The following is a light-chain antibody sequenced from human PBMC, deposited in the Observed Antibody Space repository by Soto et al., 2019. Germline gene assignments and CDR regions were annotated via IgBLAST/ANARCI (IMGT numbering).Light chain of an antibody. V-gene: IGKV1-17*01. CDR1: QGIRND. CDR3: QQYNSYST. Sequence: DIQMTQSKTSLSASVGDRVTITCRASQGIRNDLGWFQQKPGKAPKRLIYAASSLHSGVPSRFSGSGSGTEFTLTITRLQPDDFATYYCQQYNSYSTFGQGSIVDIK. J-gene: IGKJ1*01. CDR2: AAS.